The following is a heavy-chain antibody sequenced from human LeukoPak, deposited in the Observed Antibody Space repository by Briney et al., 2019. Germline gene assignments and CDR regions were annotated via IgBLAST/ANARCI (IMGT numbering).Heavy chain of an antibody. V-gene: IGHV6-1*01. J-gene: IGHJ2*01. CDR3: ARGNRMYSSGWSPFWYFDL. CDR2: TYYRSKWYN. CDR1: GDSVSSNSAA. Sequence: SQTLSLTCAISGDSVSSNSAAWNWTTQSPSRDLEWLGRTYYRSKWYNDYAVSVKSRITINPATSKNQFSLQLNSVTPEDTAVYYCARGNRMYSSGWSPFWYFDLWGRGTLVTVSS. D-gene: IGHD6-19*01.